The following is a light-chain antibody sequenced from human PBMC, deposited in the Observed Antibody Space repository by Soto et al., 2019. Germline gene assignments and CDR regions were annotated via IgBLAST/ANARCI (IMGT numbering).Light chain of an antibody. CDR2: KLS. V-gene: IGKV2-30*01. CDR3: QQSYSTSPIT. J-gene: IGKJ5*01. Sequence: DFVMTQSPLFLPATLGQPASVSCRSSQSLLGSDGYTHLTWYQQRPGQSPRRLIYKLSNRDSGVPDRFSGSGSGTEFTLTINGLQPEDFASYYCQQSYSTSPITFGQGTRLEIK. CDR1: QSLLGSDGYTH.